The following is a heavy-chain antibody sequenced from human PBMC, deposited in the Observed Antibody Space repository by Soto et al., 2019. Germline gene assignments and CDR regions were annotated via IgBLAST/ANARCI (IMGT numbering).Heavy chain of an antibody. D-gene: IGHD4-17*01. J-gene: IGHJ4*02. CDR3: ARDPRSTTVTPAGYFDY. V-gene: IGHV1-46*01. CDR2: INPSGGST. CDR1: GYTFTSYY. Sequence: GASVKVSCKASGYTFTSYYMHWVRQAPGQGLEWMGIINPSGGSTSYAQKFQGRVTMTRDTSTSTVYMELSSLRSEDTAVYYCARDPRSTTVTPAGYFDYWGQGTLVTVSS.